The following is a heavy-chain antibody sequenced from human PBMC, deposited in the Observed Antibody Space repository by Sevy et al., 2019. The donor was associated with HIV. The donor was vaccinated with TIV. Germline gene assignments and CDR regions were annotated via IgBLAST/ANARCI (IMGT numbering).Heavy chain of an antibody. J-gene: IGHJ4*02. CDR2: FDPEDGET. Sequence: ASVKVSCQVSGYSLSELSMHWLRQAPGKGLEWMGSFDPEDGETINAQKFQGRVTITEDTSTQTAYMELSSLRAEDTAVFYCAITKDCYDSSCYTCDYWGQGTLVTVSS. D-gene: IGHD3-22*01. CDR3: AITKDCYDSSCYTCDY. CDR1: GYSLSELS. V-gene: IGHV1-24*01.